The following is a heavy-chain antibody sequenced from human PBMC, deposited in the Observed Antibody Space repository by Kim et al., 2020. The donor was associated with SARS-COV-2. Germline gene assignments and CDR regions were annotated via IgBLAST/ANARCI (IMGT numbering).Heavy chain of an antibody. CDR3: ARDLGDSGGWVGFICYY. J-gene: IGHJ4*02. CDR1: GFTFSSYA. D-gene: IGHD6-19*01. CDR2: ISYDGSNK. Sequence: GGSLRLSCAASGFTFSSYAMHWVRQPRGKGLERVAVISYDGSNKYYADSVKGRFTISRDNTKNTLYLQMNSLRAEDTAVYYCARDLGDSGGWVGFICYYWGQGTLVTVSS. V-gene: IGHV3-30*04.